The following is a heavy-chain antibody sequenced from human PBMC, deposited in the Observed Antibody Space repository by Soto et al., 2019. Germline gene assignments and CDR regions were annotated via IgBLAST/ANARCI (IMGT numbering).Heavy chain of an antibody. CDR3: ARYRRMHYDFWSGSSQPFDY. D-gene: IGHD3-3*01. J-gene: IGHJ4*02. CDR1: GGSISSYY. Sequence: PSETLSLTCTVSGGSISSYYWSWIRQPPGKGLEWIGYIYYSGSTNYNPSLKSRVTISVDTSKNQFSLKLSSVTAADTAVYYCARYRRMHYDFWSGSSQPFDYWGQGTLVTVS. CDR2: IYYSGST. V-gene: IGHV4-59*01.